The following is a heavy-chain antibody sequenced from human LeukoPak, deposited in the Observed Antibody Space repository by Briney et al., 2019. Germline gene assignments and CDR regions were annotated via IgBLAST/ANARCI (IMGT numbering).Heavy chain of an antibody. CDR2: INPSGGST. V-gene: IGHV1-46*03. Sequence: GASVKVSCKASGYTFTGYYMHWVRQAPGQGLEWMGIINPSGGSTSYAQKFQGRVTMTRDTSTSTVYMELSSLRSEDTAVYYCARDQVGGSSGYYPWYFDYWGQGTLVTVSS. D-gene: IGHD3-22*01. CDR3: ARDQVGGSSGYYPWYFDY. CDR1: GYTFTGYY. J-gene: IGHJ4*02.